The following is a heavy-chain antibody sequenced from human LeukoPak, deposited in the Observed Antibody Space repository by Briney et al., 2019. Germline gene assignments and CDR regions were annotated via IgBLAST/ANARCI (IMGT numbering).Heavy chain of an antibody. CDR1: GFTFSSYW. D-gene: IGHD6-13*01. V-gene: IGHV3-74*01. J-gene: IGHJ4*02. Sequence: GGSLRLSCAASGFTFSSYWMHWVRQAPGKGLVWVSRINTDGSSTSYADSVKGRFTISRDNSKNTLYLQMNSLRAEDTAVYYCAKDSQLVDFDYWGQGTLVTVSS. CDR3: AKDSQLVDFDY. CDR2: INTDGSST.